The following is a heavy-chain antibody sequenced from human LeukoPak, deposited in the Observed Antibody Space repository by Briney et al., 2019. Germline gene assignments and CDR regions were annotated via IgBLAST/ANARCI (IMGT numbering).Heavy chain of an antibody. J-gene: IGHJ4*02. CDR3: ARGKVQGVIFDY. D-gene: IGHD3-10*01. Sequence: SETLSLTCTVSGGSISSYYWSWIRQPPGKGLEWIGYIYYSGSTNYNPSLKSRVTISVDTSKNQFSLKLSSVTAADTAVYYCARGKVQGVIFDYRGQGTLVTVSS. CDR1: GGSISSYY. CDR2: IYYSGST. V-gene: IGHV4-59*01.